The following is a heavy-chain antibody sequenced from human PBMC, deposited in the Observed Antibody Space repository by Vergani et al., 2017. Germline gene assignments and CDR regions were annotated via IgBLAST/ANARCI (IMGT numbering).Heavy chain of an antibody. Sequence: EVQLVESGGGLVQPGGSLRLSCAASGFTFSSYWMHWVRQAPGKGLVWVSRINSEGSSTSYADSVKGRFTISRDNAKNTLYLQMNSLRDEDTAVYYCARAPYCTNGVCFDFDYWGQGTLVTVSS. CDR2: INSEGSST. J-gene: IGHJ4*02. CDR3: ARAPYCTNGVCFDFDY. CDR1: GFTFSSYW. D-gene: IGHD2-8*01. V-gene: IGHV3-74*01.